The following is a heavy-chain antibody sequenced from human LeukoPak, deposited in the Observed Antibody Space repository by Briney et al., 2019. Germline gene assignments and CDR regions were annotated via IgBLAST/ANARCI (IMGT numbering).Heavy chain of an antibody. CDR1: GFTFSSYA. CDR3: TKGRRGGHPGNLLEFVPH. CDR2: TSGSGGST. D-gene: IGHD4-23*01. Sequence: GGTLRLSCAASGFTFSSYALSWVRQAPGKGLVGLIATSGSGGSTYYADSVQGRVTITRDNSKNTLYLQMNSLRAEDTAVYYCTKGRRGGHPGNLLEFVPHGGQGTLATVSP. V-gene: IGHV3-23*01. J-gene: IGHJ1*01.